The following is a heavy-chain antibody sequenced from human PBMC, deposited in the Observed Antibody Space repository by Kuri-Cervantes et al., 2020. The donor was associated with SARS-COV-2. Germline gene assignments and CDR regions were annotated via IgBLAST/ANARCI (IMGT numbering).Heavy chain of an antibody. Sequence: GSLRLSCTVSGGSISSYYWSWIRQPPGKGLEWIGYIYYSGSTNYNPSLKSRVTISVDTSKNQFSLKLSSVTAADTAVYYCARDRIYGSGSYYHAGRPQDVWGKGTTVTVSS. CDR2: IYYSGST. D-gene: IGHD3-10*01. J-gene: IGHJ6*04. CDR1: GGSISSYY. V-gene: IGHV4-59*12. CDR3: ARDRIYGSGSYYHAGRPQDV.